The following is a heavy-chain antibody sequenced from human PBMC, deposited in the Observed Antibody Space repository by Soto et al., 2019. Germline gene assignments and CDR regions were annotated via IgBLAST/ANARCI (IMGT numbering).Heavy chain of an antibody. CDR2: ISAYNCNT. V-gene: IGHV1-18*01. J-gene: IGHJ6*02. CDR3: STYYYGSGSQDYYGMDV. Sequence: QVQLVQSGAEVKKPGASVKVSCKASGYTFTSYGISWVRQAPGQGLERMGWISAYNCNTNYAQKPPGRVTVTTATSKSPANMELRSLRSDDTAVYYWSTYYYGSGSQDYYGMDVWGQGTTVTVSS. D-gene: IGHD3-10*01. CDR1: GYTFTSYG.